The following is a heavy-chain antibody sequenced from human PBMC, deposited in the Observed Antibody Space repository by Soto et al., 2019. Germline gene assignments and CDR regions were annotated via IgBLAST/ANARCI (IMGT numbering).Heavy chain of an antibody. Sequence: QVQLQESGPGLVKPSETLSLTCTVSGSSISSYYWSWIRQPPGKGLEWIGYIYYSGSTNYNPSLKSRVTISVDTSKNQFSLKLSSVTAADTAVYYCARRGAHWYFDLWGRGTLVTVSS. D-gene: IGHD3-16*01. V-gene: IGHV4-59*08. CDR3: ARRGAHWYFDL. CDR2: IYYSGST. CDR1: GSSISSYY. J-gene: IGHJ2*01.